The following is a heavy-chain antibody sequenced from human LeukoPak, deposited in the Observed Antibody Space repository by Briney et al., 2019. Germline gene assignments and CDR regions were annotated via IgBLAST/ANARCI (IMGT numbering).Heavy chain of an antibody. CDR3: VRSDTALVYYFDY. CDR2: IHYSGSA. V-gene: IGHV4-39*07. CDR1: GASISSSSYY. Sequence: PSETLSLTCTVSGASISSSSYYWGWIRQPPGKGLEWIASIHYSGSAYYNPSLKSRVTISVGTSKNQFSLKVNSVTAADTAVYYCVRSDTALVYYFDYWGQGTLVTVSS. J-gene: IGHJ4*02. D-gene: IGHD5-18*01.